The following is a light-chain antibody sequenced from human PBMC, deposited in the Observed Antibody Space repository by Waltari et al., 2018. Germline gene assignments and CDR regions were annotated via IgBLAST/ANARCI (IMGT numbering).Light chain of an antibody. CDR3: QQLNSYPLT. CDR2: GAS. V-gene: IGKV1-9*01. J-gene: IGKJ4*01. Sequence: DIQLTQSPSFLSASVGDRVTIACRASQGISSHLVWYQQKPGKAPKLLIYGASTLQSGVPSRFSGSGSATEFTLTISSLQPEDFATDYCQQLNSYPLTFGGGTKVEIK. CDR1: QGISSH.